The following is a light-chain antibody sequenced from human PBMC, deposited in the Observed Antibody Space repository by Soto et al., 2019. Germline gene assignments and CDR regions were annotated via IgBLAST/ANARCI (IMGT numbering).Light chain of an antibody. Sequence: DIQMTQSPSSLSAFVGDSITITFQASQDIKNYLNWYQHKPGKAPKLLINDAFKSDTGVPSRFSESGSGTDFTFTISSLQPEDIATYFCQQYDSLPPTFGGGTRVDI. CDR1: QDIKNY. V-gene: IGKV1-33*01. CDR2: DAF. CDR3: QQYDSLPPT. J-gene: IGKJ4*01.